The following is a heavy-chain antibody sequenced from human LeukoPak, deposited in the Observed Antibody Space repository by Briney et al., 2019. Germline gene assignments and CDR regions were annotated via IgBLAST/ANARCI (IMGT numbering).Heavy chain of an antibody. V-gene: IGHV1-2*02. Sequence: SVKVSCKASGYTFTGYYMHWVRQAPGQGLEWMGWINPNSGGTNYAQKFQGRVTMTRDTSISTAYMELSRLRSDDTAVYYCANYCSGGSCYSGNAFDIWGQGTMVTVSS. CDR3: ANYCSGGSCYSGNAFDI. J-gene: IGHJ3*02. CDR2: INPNSGGT. CDR1: GYTFTGYY. D-gene: IGHD2-15*01.